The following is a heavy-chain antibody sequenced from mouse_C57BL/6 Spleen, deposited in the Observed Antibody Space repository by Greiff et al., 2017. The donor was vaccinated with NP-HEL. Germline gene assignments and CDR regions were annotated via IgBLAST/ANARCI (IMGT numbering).Heavy chain of an antibody. V-gene: IGHV1-80*01. D-gene: IGHD1-1*01. CDR2: IYPGDGDT. CDR1: GYAFSSYW. Sequence: QVQLQQSEAELVKPGASVKISCKASGYAFSSYWMNWVKQRPGKGLEWIGQIYPGDGDTNYNGKFKGKATLTADKSSSTAYMQLSSLTSEDSAVYFCAVYGSSPGWFAYWGQGTLVTVSA. CDR3: AVYGSSPGWFAY. J-gene: IGHJ3*01.